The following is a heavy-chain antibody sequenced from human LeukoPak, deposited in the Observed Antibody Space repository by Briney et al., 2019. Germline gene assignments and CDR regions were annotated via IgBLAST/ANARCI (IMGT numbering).Heavy chain of an antibody. D-gene: IGHD2-2*01. CDR3: ARGLAYCSSTSCRTFDY. CDR1: GFTFSSYS. V-gene: IGHV3-48*01. J-gene: IGHJ4*02. CDR2: IGSSSSTI. Sequence: GGSLRLSCAASGFTFSSYSVNWVRQAPGKGLEWVSYIGSSSSTIYYADSVKGRFTISRDNAKNSLYLQMNSLRAEDTAVYYCARGLAYCSSTSCRTFDYWGQGTLVTVSS.